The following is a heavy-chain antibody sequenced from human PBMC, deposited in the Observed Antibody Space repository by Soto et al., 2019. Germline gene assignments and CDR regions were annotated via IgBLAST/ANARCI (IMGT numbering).Heavy chain of an antibody. D-gene: IGHD2-2*02. Sequence: PXESLTISCKGSGYSFTSYWISWVRQMPGKGLEWMGRIDPSDSYTNYSPSFQGHVTISADKSISTAYLQWSSLKASDTAMYYCARLYCSSTSCYMWFAPWGQGTLVTVSS. CDR3: ARLYCSSTSCYMWFAP. CDR1: GYSFTSYW. J-gene: IGHJ5*02. V-gene: IGHV5-10-1*01. CDR2: IDPSDSYT.